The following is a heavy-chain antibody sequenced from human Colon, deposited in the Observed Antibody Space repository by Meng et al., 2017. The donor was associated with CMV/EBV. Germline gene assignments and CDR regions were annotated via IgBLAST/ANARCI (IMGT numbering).Heavy chain of an antibody. CDR3: ARYRNFDISSGFSY. D-gene: IGHD3-3*01. J-gene: IGHJ4*02. CDR1: GFTFNTYP. Sequence: GESLKISCSGSGFTFNTYPINWVRQAPGKGLEWVAIISYDGDNSYYADSVKGRFTLSRDNSKNTVYLQMNSLRPEDTGVYYCARYRNFDISSGFSYWGQGTRVTVSS. CDR2: ISYDGDNS. V-gene: IGHV3-30-3*01.